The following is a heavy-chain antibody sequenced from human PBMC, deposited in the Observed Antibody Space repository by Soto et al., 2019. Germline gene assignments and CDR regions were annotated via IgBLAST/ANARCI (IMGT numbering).Heavy chain of an antibody. CDR1: GGSISSYY. CDR2: IYYSGST. Sequence: SETLSLTCTVCGGSISSYYWSWFRQPPGKGLEWIGYIYYSGSTNYNPSLKSRVTISVDTSKNQFSLKLSSVTAADTAVYYCARDKGLLWFGEVDYYYYGMDVWGQGTTVTVS. D-gene: IGHD3-10*01. V-gene: IGHV4-59*01. J-gene: IGHJ6*02. CDR3: ARDKGLLWFGEVDYYYYGMDV.